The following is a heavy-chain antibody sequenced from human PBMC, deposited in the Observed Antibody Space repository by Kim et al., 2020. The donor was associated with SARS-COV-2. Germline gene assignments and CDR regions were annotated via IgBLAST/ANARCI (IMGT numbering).Heavy chain of an antibody. D-gene: IGHD6-13*01. Sequence: YSPSFQGQVTISADKSISTASLQWSSLKASDTAMYYCARQGIAAADPDYWGQGTLVTVSS. V-gene: IGHV5-51*01. CDR3: ARQGIAAADPDY. J-gene: IGHJ4*02.